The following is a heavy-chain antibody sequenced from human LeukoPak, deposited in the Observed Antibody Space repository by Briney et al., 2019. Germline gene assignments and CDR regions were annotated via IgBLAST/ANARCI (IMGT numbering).Heavy chain of an antibody. CDR2: VYYGGSA. CDR3: ARPLTRGGTYYV. D-gene: IGHD1-26*01. Sequence: PSETLSLTCGVSGDSIRSSIYYWGWIRQPPGKGLEWIGSVYYGGSAYYNPSLKSRVTISVDTSKNQLSLKLSSVTAADTAVYYCARPLTRGGTYYVWGQGTLVTVSS. V-gene: IGHV4-39*01. CDR1: GDSIRSSIYY. J-gene: IGHJ4*02.